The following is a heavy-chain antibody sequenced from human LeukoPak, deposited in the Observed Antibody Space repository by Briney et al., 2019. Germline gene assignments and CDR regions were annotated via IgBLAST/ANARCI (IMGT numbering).Heavy chain of an antibody. D-gene: IGHD6-19*01. V-gene: IGHV3-21*01. CDR3: AREPQWLVPEFGY. Sequence: KAGGSLRLSCAASGFTFSSYSMNWVRQAPGKGLEWVSSISSSSSSYIYYADSVKGRFTISRDNAKNSLYLQMNSLRAEDTAVYYCAREPQWLVPEFGYWGQGTLVTVSS. J-gene: IGHJ4*02. CDR2: ISSSSSSYI. CDR1: GFTFSSYS.